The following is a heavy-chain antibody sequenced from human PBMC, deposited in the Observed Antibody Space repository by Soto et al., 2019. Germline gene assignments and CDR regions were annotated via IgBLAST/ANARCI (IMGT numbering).Heavy chain of an antibody. V-gene: IGHV5-10-1*01. Sequence: PGESLKISCKGSGYSFAGHWITWVRQKPGKGLEWMGRIDPSDSQTYYSPSFRGHVTISVTKSITTVFLQWSSLRASDTAMYYCARQIYDSDTGPNFQYYFDSWGQGTPVTVPQ. D-gene: IGHD3-22*01. CDR2: IDPSDSQT. CDR1: GYSFAGHW. CDR3: ARQIYDSDTGPNFQYYFDS. J-gene: IGHJ4*02.